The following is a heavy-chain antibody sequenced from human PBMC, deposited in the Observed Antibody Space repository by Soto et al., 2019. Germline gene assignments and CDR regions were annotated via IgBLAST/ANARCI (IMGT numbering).Heavy chain of an antibody. CDR2: IYTDGTT. Sequence: QVQLQGSGPGQVKPSGTLSLTYTVSGDSISDYFYWSWIRQPAGKGLEWIGRIYTDGTTKYNPSLKSRVTLSLDKSKNQFSLRLSSVNAADTAVYYFAREVRGGFTGIFDQWGRGSRVTVSS. V-gene: IGHV4-4*07. D-gene: IGHD2-15*01. J-gene: IGHJ4*02. CDR1: GDSISDYFY. CDR3: AREVRGGFTGIFDQ.